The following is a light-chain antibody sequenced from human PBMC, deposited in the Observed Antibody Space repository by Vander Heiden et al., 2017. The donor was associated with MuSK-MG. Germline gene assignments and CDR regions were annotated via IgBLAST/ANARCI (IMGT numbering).Light chain of an antibody. CDR2: AAS. CDR1: QSISNY. CDR3: QQRYITART. J-gene: IGKJ1*01. V-gene: IGKV1-39*01. Sequence: DIQMTQSPSSLSASVGDRVTITCRASQSISNYLNWYQQRPGKAPKLLIYAASNLQSGVPSRFSGSGSGTDFTLTISSLQPEDFATYYCQQRYITARTFGQGTKVXIK.